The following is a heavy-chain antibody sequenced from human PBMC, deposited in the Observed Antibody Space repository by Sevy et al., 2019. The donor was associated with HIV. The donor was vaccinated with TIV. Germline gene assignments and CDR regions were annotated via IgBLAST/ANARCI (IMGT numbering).Heavy chain of an antibody. V-gene: IGHV1-2*04. D-gene: IGHD3-22*01. CDR3: ARAPYDNPYYFDY. CDR1: GYTFTGYY. CDR2: INPNSGGT. Sequence: ASVKVSCKASGYTFTGYYMHWVRQAPGQGLEWMGWINPNSGGTNYAQKFQGWVTMTRDTSINTAYMELSRLRSDDTAVYYCARAPYDNPYYFDYWGQGTLVTVSS. J-gene: IGHJ4*02.